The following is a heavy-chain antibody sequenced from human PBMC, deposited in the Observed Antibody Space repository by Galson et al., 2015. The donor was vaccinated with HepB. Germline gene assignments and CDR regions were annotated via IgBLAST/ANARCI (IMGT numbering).Heavy chain of an antibody. CDR3: ARRWDTLVVKH. J-gene: IGHJ1*01. D-gene: IGHD2-2*01. CDR2: IGDSNART. V-gene: IGHV3-23*01. Sequence: ATSGFTFNVYAMSWVRQAPGKGLEWVSSIGDSNARTYYADSVKGRFTISRDNSKNTLYLQMDSLRAEDTAIYYCARRWDTLVVKHWGQGTRVTVSS. CDR1: GFTFNVYA.